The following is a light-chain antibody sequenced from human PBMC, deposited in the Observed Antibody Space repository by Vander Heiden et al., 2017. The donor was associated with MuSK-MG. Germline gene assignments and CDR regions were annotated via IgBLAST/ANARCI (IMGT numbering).Light chain of an antibody. CDR3: QQYGSSPWT. Sequence: ELVLPPSPGPLSLSPGERATLSCRASQSVSSSYLAWYQQKPGQAPRLLIYGASSRATGIPDRFSGSGSGTDFTLTTSRLEPEDFAVYYCQQYGSSPWTFGQGTKVEIK. V-gene: IGKV3-20*01. J-gene: IGKJ1*01. CDR2: GAS. CDR1: QSVSSSY.